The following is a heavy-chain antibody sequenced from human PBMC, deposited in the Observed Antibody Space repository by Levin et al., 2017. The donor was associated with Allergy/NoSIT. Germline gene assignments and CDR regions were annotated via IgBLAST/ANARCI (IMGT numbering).Heavy chain of an antibody. J-gene: IGHJ4*02. Sequence: ASVKVSCKASGYTFTGYYMHWVRQAPGQGLEWMGWINPNSGGTNYAQKFQGRVTMTRDTSISTAYMELSRLRSDDTAVYYCARVVEDSLGGIDYWGQGTLVTVSS. CDR1: GYTFTGYY. CDR3: ARVVEDSLGGIDY. V-gene: IGHV1-2*02. CDR2: INPNSGGT. D-gene: IGHD3-16*01.